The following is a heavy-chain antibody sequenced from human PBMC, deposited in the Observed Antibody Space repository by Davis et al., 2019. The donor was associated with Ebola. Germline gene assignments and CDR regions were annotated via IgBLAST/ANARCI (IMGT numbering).Heavy chain of an antibody. CDR1: GFTVRTNY. V-gene: IGHV3-53*01. CDR2: IYSDDTT. D-gene: IGHD1-26*01. CDR3: ARDDYQYSGTY. Sequence: GESLKISCAVSGFTVRTNYMTWVRQAPGKGLEWVSVIYSDDTTYYADSVKGRFTISRDNSKNTLYLQMNSLRAEDTAVYYCARDDYQYSGTYWGQGTLVTVSS. J-gene: IGHJ4*02.